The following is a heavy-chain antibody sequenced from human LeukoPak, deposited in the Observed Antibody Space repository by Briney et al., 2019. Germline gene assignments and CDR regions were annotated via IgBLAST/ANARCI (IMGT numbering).Heavy chain of an antibody. V-gene: IGHV1-18*01. CDR3: ASYYYDSSGYYYPTPDY. J-gene: IGHJ4*02. Sequence: ASVKVSCKASGYTFTSYGISWVRQAPGQGLEWMGWISAYNGNTNYAQKLQGRVTMTTDTSTSTAYMELRSLRSEDTAVYYCASYYYDSSGYYYPTPDYWGQGTLVTVSS. CDR2: ISAYNGNT. D-gene: IGHD3-22*01. CDR1: GYTFTSYG.